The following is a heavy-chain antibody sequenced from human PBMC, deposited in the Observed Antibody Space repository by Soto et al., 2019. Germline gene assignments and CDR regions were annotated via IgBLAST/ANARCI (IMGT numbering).Heavy chain of an antibody. CDR2: IDPSDSYI. D-gene: IGHD1-1*01. Sequence: GESLKISCNGSGYKFTNYWLSWVRQTPGKGLGWMGRIDPSDSYINYSPSFRGHVTISIDESISTAHLQWSSLKASDTATYYCAIVTAETAYHYFDFWGQGTLVTVSS. CDR1: GYKFTNYW. V-gene: IGHV5-10-1*01. CDR3: AIVTAETAYHYFDF. J-gene: IGHJ4*02.